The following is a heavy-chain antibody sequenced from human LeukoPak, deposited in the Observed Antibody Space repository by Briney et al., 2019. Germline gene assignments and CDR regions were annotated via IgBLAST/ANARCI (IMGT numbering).Heavy chain of an antibody. CDR3: ARGYNRGSYYNY. V-gene: IGHV4-34*01. Sequence: PSETLSLTCFVYGGSFSGNYWSWIRQPPGKGLEWIGEINNSGSTNYNPSLKSRVTISVDTSKNQFSLKVSSVTAADTAVYYCARGYNRGSYYNYWGQGTLVTVSS. J-gene: IGHJ4*02. CDR1: GGSFSGNY. D-gene: IGHD1-26*01. CDR2: INNSGST.